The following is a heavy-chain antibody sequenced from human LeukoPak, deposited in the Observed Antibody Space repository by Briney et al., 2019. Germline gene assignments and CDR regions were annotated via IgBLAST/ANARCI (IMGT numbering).Heavy chain of an antibody. D-gene: IGHD1-26*01. V-gene: IGHV4-61*02. CDR2: IYTSGST. Sequence: SETLSLTCTVSGGSISSGSYYWRWIRQPAGKGLEWIGRIYTSGSTNYNPSLKSRVTISVDTSKNQFSLKLSSVTAADTAVYYCARSSPVGATFYFDYWGQGTLVTVSS. CDR1: GGSISSGSYY. CDR3: ARSSPVGATFYFDY. J-gene: IGHJ4*02.